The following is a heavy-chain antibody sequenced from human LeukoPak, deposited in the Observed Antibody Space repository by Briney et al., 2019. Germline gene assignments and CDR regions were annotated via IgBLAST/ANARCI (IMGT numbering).Heavy chain of an antibody. D-gene: IGHD6-19*01. J-gene: IGHJ4*02. V-gene: IGHV3-43*01. CDR1: GFSFSNYA. Sequence: GRSLRLSCAASGFSFSNYAMHWVRQAPGKGLEWVSLISWDGGSTYYADSVKGRFTISRDNSKNSLYLQMNSLRTEDTALYYCAKGVSSVLPYFDYWGQGTLVTVSS. CDR2: ISWDGGST. CDR3: AKGVSSVLPYFDY.